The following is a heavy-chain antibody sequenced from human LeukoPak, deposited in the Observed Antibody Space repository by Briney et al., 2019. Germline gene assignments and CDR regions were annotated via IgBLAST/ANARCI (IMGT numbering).Heavy chain of an antibody. CDR2: IYSGGGT. D-gene: IGHD3-22*01. Sequence: GGSLRLFCAASGFTVSSNYMSWVRQAPGKGLEWVSVIYSGGGTYYADSVKGRFTISRHNSKNTLYLQMNSLRAEDTAVYYCAREKRWGYDSSGSGMDVWGQGTTVTVSS. CDR1: GFTVSSNY. CDR3: AREKRWGYDSSGSGMDV. V-gene: IGHV3-53*04. J-gene: IGHJ6*02.